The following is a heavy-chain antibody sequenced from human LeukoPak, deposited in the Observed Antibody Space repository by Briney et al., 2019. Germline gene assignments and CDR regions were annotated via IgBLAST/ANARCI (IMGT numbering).Heavy chain of an antibody. J-gene: IGHJ4*02. Sequence: SETLSLTCTVSGYSISSGYYWGWIRPPPGKGLEWIGSIYHSGSTYYNPSLKSRVTISVDTSKNQFSLKLSSATAADTAVYYCARDCTIIVSSFDYWGQGTLVTLFS. V-gene: IGHV4-38-2*02. D-gene: IGHD3-22*01. CDR2: IYHSGST. CDR1: GYSISSGYY. CDR3: ARDCTIIVSSFDY.